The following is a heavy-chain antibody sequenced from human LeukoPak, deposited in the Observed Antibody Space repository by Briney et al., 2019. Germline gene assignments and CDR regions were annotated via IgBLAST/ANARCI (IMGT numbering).Heavy chain of an antibody. CDR1: GSTFSSYW. D-gene: IGHD5-18*01. Sequence: GGSLRLSCAASGSTFSSYWMHWVRQAPGKGLVWVSRINSDGSSTSYADSVKGRFTISRDNAKNTLYLQMNSLRAEDTAVYYCARDAGGYSYGYLDYWGQGTLVTVSS. CDR2: INSDGSST. J-gene: IGHJ4*02. V-gene: IGHV3-74*01. CDR3: ARDAGGYSYGYLDY.